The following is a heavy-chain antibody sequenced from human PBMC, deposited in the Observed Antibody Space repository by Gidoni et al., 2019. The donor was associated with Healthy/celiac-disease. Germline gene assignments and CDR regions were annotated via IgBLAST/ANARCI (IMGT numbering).Heavy chain of an antibody. V-gene: IGHV4-34*01. J-gene: IGHJ4*02. D-gene: IGHD1-26*01. CDR2: INHSGGT. CDR3: ARAAPRNGRNVIVENLDY. CDR1: GGSFSGYY. Sequence: QVQLQQRGAGLLKPSEPLSLTCAVLGGSFSGYYWSGIRQPPGRGLEWIGGINHSGGTNYNPSLKSRVTISVETSKNQFSLKLSAVAAADTAVYYCARAAPRNGRNVIVENLDYWGQGTLVTVSS.